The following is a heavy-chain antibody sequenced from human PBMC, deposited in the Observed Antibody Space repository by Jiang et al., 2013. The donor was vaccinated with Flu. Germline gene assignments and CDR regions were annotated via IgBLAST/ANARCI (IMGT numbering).Heavy chain of an antibody. CDR2: ISAYNGNT. CDR1: GYTFTSYG. CDR3: ARLGYCSSTSCYTDYYYYGMDV. D-gene: IGHD2-2*02. V-gene: IGHV1-18*01. Sequence: SGYTFTSYGISWVRQAPGQGLEWMGWISAYNGNTNYAQKLQGRVTMTTDTSTSTAYMELRSLRSDDTAVYYCARLGYCSSTSCYTDYYYYGMDVWGQGTTVTVSS. J-gene: IGHJ6*02.